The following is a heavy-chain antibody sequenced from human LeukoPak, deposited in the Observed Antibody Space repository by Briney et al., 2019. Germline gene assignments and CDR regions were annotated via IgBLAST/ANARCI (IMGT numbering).Heavy chain of an antibody. J-gene: IGHJ4*02. V-gene: IGHV3-23*01. CDR1: GFSFSSYA. CDR2: IDVSGDNT. CDR3: AKDQGWTDGSGDY. D-gene: IGHD3-10*01. Sequence: GGSLGLSCAASGFSFSSYAMTWVRQAPGKGLEWVSTIDVSGDNTYYADSAKGRFTISRDNSKNTLYLQMNSLRAEDTAVYYCAKDQGWTDGSGDYWGRGTLVTVSS.